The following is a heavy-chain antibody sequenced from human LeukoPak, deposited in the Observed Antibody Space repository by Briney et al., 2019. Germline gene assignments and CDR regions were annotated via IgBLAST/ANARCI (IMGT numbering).Heavy chain of an antibody. CDR2: ISAYNGNT. J-gene: IGHJ6*03. V-gene: IGHV1-18*01. CDR1: GYTFTSYG. Sequence: ASVKVSCKASGYTFTSYGISWVRQAPGQGLEWMGWISAYNGNTNYAQKLLGRVTMTTDTSTSTAYMELRSLRSDDTAVYYCAREAGYDYYGSGSYRYYYYMDVWGKGTTVTVSS. CDR3: AREAGYDYYGSGSYRYYYYMDV. D-gene: IGHD3-10*01.